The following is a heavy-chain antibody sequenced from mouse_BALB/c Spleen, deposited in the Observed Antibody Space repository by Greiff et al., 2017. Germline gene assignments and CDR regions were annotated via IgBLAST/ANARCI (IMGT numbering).Heavy chain of an antibody. CDR2: IYPGDGDT. V-gene: IGHV1-80*01. CDR1: GYAFSSYW. D-gene: IGHD4-1*01. Sequence: QVQLQQSGAELVRPGSSVKISCKASGYAFSSYWMNWVKQRPGQGLEWIGQIYPGDGDTNYNGKFKGKATLTADKSSSTAYMQLSSLTSEDSAVYFCARDWDSGFAYWGQGTLVTVSA. CDR3: ARDWDSGFAY. J-gene: IGHJ3*01.